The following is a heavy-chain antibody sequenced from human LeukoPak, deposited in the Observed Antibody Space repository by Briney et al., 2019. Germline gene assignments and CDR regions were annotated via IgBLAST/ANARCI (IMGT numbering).Heavy chain of an antibody. CDR2: ITSSSSSI. CDR1: GLIFRNYA. CDR3: ARDLAWGGY. D-gene: IGHD7-27*01. J-gene: IGHJ4*02. Sequence: GGSLRLSCTASGLIFRNYAMTWVRQAPGKGLEWVSSITSSSSSIYSADSVKGRLTISRDNAKNSLYLQMNSLRAEDTAVYYCARDLAWGGYWGQGTLVTVSS. V-gene: IGHV3-21*01.